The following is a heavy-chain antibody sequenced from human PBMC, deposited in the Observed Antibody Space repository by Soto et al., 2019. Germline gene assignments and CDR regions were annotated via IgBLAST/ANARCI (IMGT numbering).Heavy chain of an antibody. CDR3: SRVGGSTWH. V-gene: IGHV3-74*01. Sequence: GSLRLSCAASGFTFSSYWMHWVRQAPGKGLVWVSRINSDGSSTNYADFVKGRFTISGDNAKNTLYLQMNSLRVEDTAVYYCSRVGGSTWHWGQGTLITVSS. CDR2: INSDGSST. D-gene: IGHD1-26*01. CDR1: GFTFSSYW. J-gene: IGHJ4*02.